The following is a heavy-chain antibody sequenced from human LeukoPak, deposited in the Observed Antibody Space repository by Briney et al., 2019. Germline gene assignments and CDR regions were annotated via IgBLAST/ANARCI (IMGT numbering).Heavy chain of an antibody. Sequence: PGGSLRLSCAASGFTFSSYWMSWVRQAPGKGLEWVANIKQDGSEKYYVDSVKGRFTISRDNAKNSLYLQMNSLRAEDTAVYYCASGRAAAGNPFDPWGQGTLVTVSS. CDR3: ASGRAAAGNPFDP. CDR2: IKQDGSEK. J-gene: IGHJ5*02. D-gene: IGHD6-13*01. V-gene: IGHV3-7*01. CDR1: GFTFSSYW.